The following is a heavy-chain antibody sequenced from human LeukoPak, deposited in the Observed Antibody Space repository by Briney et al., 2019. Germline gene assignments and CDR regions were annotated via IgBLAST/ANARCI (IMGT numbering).Heavy chain of an antibody. CDR3: AATPGYSYGFDY. CDR1: GGTFSSYA. CDR2: IIPIFGTA. D-gene: IGHD5-18*01. Sequence: SVKVSCKASGGTFSSYAISWVRQAPGQGLEWMGGIIPIFGTANYAQKFQGRVTITADKSTSTAYMELSSLRSEDTAVYYCAATPGYSYGFDYWGQGTLVTVSS. V-gene: IGHV1-69*06. J-gene: IGHJ4*02.